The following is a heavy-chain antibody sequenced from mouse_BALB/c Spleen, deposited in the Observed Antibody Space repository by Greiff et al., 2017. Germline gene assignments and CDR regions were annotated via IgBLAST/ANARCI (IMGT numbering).Heavy chain of an antibody. CDR2: ISSGGSYT. D-gene: IGHD1-1*01. J-gene: IGHJ2*01. Sequence: GMLVESGGDLVKPGGSLKLSCAASGFTFSSYGMSWVRQTPDKRLEWVATISSGGSYTYYPDSVKGRFTISRDNAKNTLYLQMSSLKSEDTAMYYCARGDYGSSPFDYWGQGTTLTVSS. CDR1: GFTFSSYG. CDR3: ARGDYGSSPFDY. V-gene: IGHV5-6*02.